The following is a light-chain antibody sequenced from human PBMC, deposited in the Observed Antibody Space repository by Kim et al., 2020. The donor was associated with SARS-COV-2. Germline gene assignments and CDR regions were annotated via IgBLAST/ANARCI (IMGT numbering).Light chain of an antibody. CDR2: KTT. CDR3: ATWDDSLNGVV. Sequence: QSVLTQPPSASGAPGQRVTISCSGTRSNIERNYVYWYQQLPGAAPRLLIYKTTQRPSGVPDRFSGSKSVTSASLAISGLRSEEEATYFCATWDDSLNGVVFGGGTQLTVL. J-gene: IGLJ3*02. V-gene: IGLV1-47*01. CDR1: RSNIERNY.